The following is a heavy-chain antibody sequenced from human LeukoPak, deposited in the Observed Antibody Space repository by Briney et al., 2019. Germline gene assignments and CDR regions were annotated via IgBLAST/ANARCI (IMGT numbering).Heavy chain of an antibody. CDR2: ISGSGGST. Sequence: GGSLRLSCAASGFTFSSYGMHWVRQAPGKGLEWVSAISGSGGSTYYADSVKGRFTISRDNSKNTLYLQMNSLRAEDTAVYYCAKGDIVVVVARFDPWGQGTLVTVSS. V-gene: IGHV3-23*01. J-gene: IGHJ5*02. D-gene: IGHD2-15*01. CDR3: AKGDIVVVVARFDP. CDR1: GFTFSSYG.